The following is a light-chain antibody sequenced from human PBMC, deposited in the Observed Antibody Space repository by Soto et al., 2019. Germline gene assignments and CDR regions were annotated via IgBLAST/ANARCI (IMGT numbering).Light chain of an antibody. CDR2: AAS. CDR1: QAISNS. CDR3: QKYDSGLAFT. V-gene: IGKV1-27*01. J-gene: IGKJ3*01. Sequence: IQMAQSPSSLSASVGDRVTINCRASQAISNSLAWYQQKPGKVPKLLIYAASTLQSGVPSRFSGSGSGTDFTLTISSLQPADVATYYCQKYDSGLAFTFGPGTKVDIK.